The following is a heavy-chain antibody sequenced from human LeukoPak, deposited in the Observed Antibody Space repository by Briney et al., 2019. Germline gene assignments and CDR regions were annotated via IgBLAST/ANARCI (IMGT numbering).Heavy chain of an antibody. J-gene: IGHJ5*02. D-gene: IGHD5-12*01. V-gene: IGHV1-18*01. CDR3: ARDQESGYANWFDP. Sequence: GASVKVSCKASGYTFTSYGISWVRQAPGQGLEWMGWISAYNGNTNYAQKLQGRVTMTTDTSTSTAYMELRSLRSDNTAVYYCARDQESGYANWFDPWGQGTLVTVSS. CDR1: GYTFTSYG. CDR2: ISAYNGNT.